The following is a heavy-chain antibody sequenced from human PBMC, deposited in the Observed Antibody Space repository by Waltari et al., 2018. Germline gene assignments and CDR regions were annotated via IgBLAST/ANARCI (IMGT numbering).Heavy chain of an antibody. J-gene: IGHJ4*02. CDR2: INHSGST. Sequence: QVQLQQWGAGLLKPSETLSLTCAVYGGSFSGYHWSWIRPPPGKGLEWIGEINHSGSTNYNPSLKSRVTISVDTSKNQCALKLSAVTAADTAVYYCGRVRGATGRWGQGTLVTVSS. CDR3: GRVRGATGR. CDR1: GGSFSGYH. D-gene: IGHD1-26*01. V-gene: IGHV4-34*01.